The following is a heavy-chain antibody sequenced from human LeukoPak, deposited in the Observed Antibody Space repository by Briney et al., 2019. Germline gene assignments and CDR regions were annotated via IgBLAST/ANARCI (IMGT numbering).Heavy chain of an antibody. Sequence: WASVKVSCKASGYTFTTHYMHWVRQAPGQGLEWMGVINPSGGSATYAQKFQGRVTMTRNTSTSTVYMELSSLTSEDTAVYYCARAYYTYYYDTSGYYLDYWGQGTLVTVSS. V-gene: IGHV1-46*01. D-gene: IGHD3-22*01. J-gene: IGHJ4*02. CDR2: INPSGGSA. CDR1: GYTFTTHY. CDR3: ARAYYTYYYDTSGYYLDY.